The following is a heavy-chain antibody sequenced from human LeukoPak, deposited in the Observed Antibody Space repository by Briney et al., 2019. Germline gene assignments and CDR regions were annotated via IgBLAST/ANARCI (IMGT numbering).Heavy chain of an antibody. CDR1: GFTFSSYS. CDR3: ARGTPRGYCSSTSCREDY. D-gene: IGHD2-2*01. CDR2: ISSSSSYI. V-gene: IGHV3-21*01. J-gene: IGHJ4*02. Sequence: NPGGSLRLSCAASGFTFSSYSMNWVRQAPGKGLEWVSSISSSSSYIYYADSVKGRFTISRDNAKNSLYLQMNSLRAEDTAVYYCARGTPRGYCSSTSCREDYWGQGTLVTVSS.